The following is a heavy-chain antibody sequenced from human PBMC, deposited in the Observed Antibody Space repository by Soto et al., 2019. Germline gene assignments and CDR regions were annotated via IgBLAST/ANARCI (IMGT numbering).Heavy chain of an antibody. CDR1: GYSFTSYW. V-gene: IGHV5-51*01. CDR3: ARHRVDYYDSSGYYYDDAFDI. J-gene: IGHJ3*02. Sequence: GESLKISCKGSGYSFTSYWIGWVRQMPGKXLEWMGIIYPGDSDTRYSPSFQGQVTISADKSISTAYLQWSSLKASDTAMYYCARHRVDYYDSSGYYYDDAFDIWGQGTMVTVSS. CDR2: IYPGDSDT. D-gene: IGHD3-22*01.